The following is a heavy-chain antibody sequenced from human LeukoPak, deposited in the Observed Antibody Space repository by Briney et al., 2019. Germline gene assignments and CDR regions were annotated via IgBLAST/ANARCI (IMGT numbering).Heavy chain of an antibody. J-gene: IGHJ3*02. CDR3: AREIVVVPAAWGSDGSTQVGAFDI. CDR1: GGTFSSYA. CDR2: IIPILGIA. V-gene: IGHV1-69*04. D-gene: IGHD2-2*01. Sequence: GASVKVSCKASGGTFSSYAISWVRQAPGQGLEWMGRIIPILGIANYAQKFQGRVTITADKSTSTAYMELSSLRSEDTAVYYCAREIVVVPAAWGSDGSTQVGAFDIWGQGTMVTVSS.